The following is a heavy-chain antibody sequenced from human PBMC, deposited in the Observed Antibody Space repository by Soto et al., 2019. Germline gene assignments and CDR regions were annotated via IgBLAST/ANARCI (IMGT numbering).Heavy chain of an antibody. CDR3: ARGDFSGRGVRLAVAGPPDY. D-gene: IGHD6-19*01. CDR1: GFTFSSYA. CDR2: ISYDGSNK. V-gene: IGHV3-30-3*01. Sequence: PGGSLRLSCAASGFTFSSYAMHWVRQAPGKGLEWVAVISYDGSNKYYADSVKGRFTISRDNSKNTLYLQMNSLRAEDTAVYYCARGDFSGRGVRLAVAGPPDYWGQGTLVTVSS. J-gene: IGHJ4*02.